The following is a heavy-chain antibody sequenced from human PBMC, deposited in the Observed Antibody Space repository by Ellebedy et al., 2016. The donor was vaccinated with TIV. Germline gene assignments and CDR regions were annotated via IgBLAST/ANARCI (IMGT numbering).Heavy chain of an antibody. CDR2: IIPILVIG. D-gene: IGHD2-15*01. V-gene: IGHV1-69*04. J-gene: IGHJ6*02. Sequence: SVKVSCKASGGTFSSYAISWVRQAPGQGLEWMGRIIPILVIGNYAQKFQGRVTITADKSTSTAYMELSSLRSEDTAAYYCAREEYCSGGSCSRVYYYGMDVWGQGTTVTVSS. CDR1: GGTFSSYA. CDR3: AREEYCSGGSCSRVYYYGMDV.